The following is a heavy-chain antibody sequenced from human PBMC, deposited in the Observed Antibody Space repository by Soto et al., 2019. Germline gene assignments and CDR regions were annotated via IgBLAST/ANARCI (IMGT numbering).Heavy chain of an antibody. CDR1: WFTLLHDY. J-gene: IGHJ4*02. CDR2: INPSTGAT. D-gene: IGHD5-12*01. CDR3: ATETMRKYSGRFDV. Sequence: ASVKVSFPASWFTLLHDYLHWVRQAPRQGLEWMGMINPSTGATRYSQQFRGRVTVTWDTSTSTVYTELSSLRSEDTAVYWCATETMRKYSGRFDVWGQGALVTVSS. V-gene: IGHV1-46*01.